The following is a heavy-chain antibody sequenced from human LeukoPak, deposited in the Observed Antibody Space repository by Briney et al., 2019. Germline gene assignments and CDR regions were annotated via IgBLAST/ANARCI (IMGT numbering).Heavy chain of an antibody. CDR2: IIPIFGTA. Sequence: GASVKVSCKASGGTFSSYAISWVRQAPGQGLEWMGGIIPIFGTANYAQKFQGRVTITADESTSTAYMELSSLRSEDTAVYYCARNEGIQLWSTDYWGQGTLVTVSS. V-gene: IGHV1-69*01. J-gene: IGHJ4*02. CDR1: GGTFSSYA. D-gene: IGHD5-18*01. CDR3: ARNEGIQLWSTDY.